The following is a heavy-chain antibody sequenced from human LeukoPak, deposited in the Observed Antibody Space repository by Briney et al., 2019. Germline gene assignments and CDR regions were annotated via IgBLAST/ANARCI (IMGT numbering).Heavy chain of an antibody. CDR3: ASSIAVAGTGFDY. CDR1: GYTFTGYY. CDR2: INPNSGGT. J-gene: IGHJ4*02. D-gene: IGHD6-19*01. Sequence: ASVKVSCKASGYTFTGYYMHWVRQAPGQGLEWMGWINPNSGGTNYAQKFQGRVTMTRDTSISTAYMELSRLRSDDTAVYYCASSIAVAGTGFDYWGQGTLVTVSS. V-gene: IGHV1-2*02.